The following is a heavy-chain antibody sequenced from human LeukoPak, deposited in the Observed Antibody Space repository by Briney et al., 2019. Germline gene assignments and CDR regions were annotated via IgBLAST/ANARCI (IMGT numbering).Heavy chain of an antibody. CDR3: AREGYNLGTDF. CDR2: ISASGTT. V-gene: IGHV4-4*07. D-gene: IGHD5-18*01. CDR1: GGSISTYL. Sequence: PLETLSLTCSVSGGSISTYLWSWIRQPAGKGLEWIGHISASGTTNYNASLKSRVTMSADTSKNQFSLRLNSVTAADTAVYYCAREGYNLGTDFWGQGTLVTVSS. J-gene: IGHJ4*02.